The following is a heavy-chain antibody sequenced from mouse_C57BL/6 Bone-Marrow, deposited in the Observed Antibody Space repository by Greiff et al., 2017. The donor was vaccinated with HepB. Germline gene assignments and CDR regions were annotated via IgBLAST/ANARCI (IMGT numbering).Heavy chain of an antibody. CDR3: TLLRYFMDY. J-gene: IGHJ4*01. D-gene: IGHD1-1*01. CDR1: GFNIKDDY. Sequence: EVQLVESGAELVRPGASVKLSCTASGFNIKDDYMHWVKQRPEQGLEWIGWIDPENGDTEYASKFQGKATITADTSSNTAYLQLSSLTSEDTAVYYCTLLRYFMDYWGQGTSVTVSS. V-gene: IGHV14-4*01. CDR2: IDPENGDT.